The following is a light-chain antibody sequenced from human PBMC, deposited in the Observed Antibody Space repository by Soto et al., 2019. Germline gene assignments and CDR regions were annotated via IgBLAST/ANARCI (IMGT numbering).Light chain of an antibody. CDR1: SSDVGGYNY. J-gene: IGLJ1*01. CDR2: EVS. V-gene: IGLV2-14*01. Sequence: QSALTQPASVSGSPGQSLTISCTGTSSDVGGYNYVSWYQQHPGKAPKLMIYEVSNRPSGVSNRFSGSKSGNTASLTSSGLQAEDEDDYYCSSYTSSSTLEVFGTGTKLTVL. CDR3: SSYTSSSTLEV.